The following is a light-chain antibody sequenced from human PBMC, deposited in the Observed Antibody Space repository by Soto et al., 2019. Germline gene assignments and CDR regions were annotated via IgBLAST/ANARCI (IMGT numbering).Light chain of an antibody. V-gene: IGLV2-8*01. J-gene: IGLJ1*01. CDR2: EVT. Sequence: QSVLTQSPSASGSPGQAVAISCTGTSSDVGGYNYVSWYQQHPGKAPKLLIYEVTKRPSGVPDRFSGSKSGNTASLTVSGLQAEDEADYYCCSYGGNDNYVFGTGTKVTVL. CDR1: SSDVGGYNY. CDR3: CSYGGNDNYV.